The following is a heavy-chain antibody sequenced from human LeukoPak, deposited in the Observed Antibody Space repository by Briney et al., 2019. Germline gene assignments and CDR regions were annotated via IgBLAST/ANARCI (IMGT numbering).Heavy chain of an antibody. CDR3: VKDGSWSCTD. Sequence: GGSLRLSCAASGFTFSNFDMHWVRQAPGKGLEWVAYIAHHGNDKYYVDSVKGRFTISRDNSKRMLYLQMNSLGGDDTAVYYCVKDGSWSCTDWGQGTLVTVSS. CDR2: IAHHGNDK. V-gene: IGHV3-30*02. D-gene: IGHD2-8*02. J-gene: IGHJ4*02. CDR1: GFTFSNFD.